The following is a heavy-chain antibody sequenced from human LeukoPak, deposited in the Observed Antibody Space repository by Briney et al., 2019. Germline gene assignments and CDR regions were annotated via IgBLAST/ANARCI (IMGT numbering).Heavy chain of an antibody. CDR1: GGSISSGSYY. CDR3: AREPPSGYGRSSSAH. CDR2: IYTSGST. Sequence: PSETLSLTCTVSGGSISSGSYYWSWIRQPAGKGLEWIGRIYTSGSTNYNPSLKSRVTISVDTSKNQFSLELSSVTAADTAVYYCAREPPSGYGRSSSAHWGQGTLVTVSS. D-gene: IGHD6-13*01. J-gene: IGHJ4*02. V-gene: IGHV4-61*02.